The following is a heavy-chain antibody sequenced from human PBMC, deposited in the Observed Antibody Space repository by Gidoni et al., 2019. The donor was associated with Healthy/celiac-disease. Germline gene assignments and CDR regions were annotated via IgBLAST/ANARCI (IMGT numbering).Heavy chain of an antibody. V-gene: IGHV1-3*01. D-gene: IGHD6-13*01. CDR2: INAGNGNT. CDR1: GYTFPSYA. J-gene: IGHJ4*02. Sequence: QVQLAQSGAEVTKPGASVKVSCQASGYTFPSYAMHWVRQPPGQRLEWMGWINAGNGNTKDSQKFQGRVTITRDTSASTAYMELSSLRSEDTAVYYCARVGIAAAGTSGYYWGQGTLVTVSS. CDR3: ARVGIAAAGTSGYY.